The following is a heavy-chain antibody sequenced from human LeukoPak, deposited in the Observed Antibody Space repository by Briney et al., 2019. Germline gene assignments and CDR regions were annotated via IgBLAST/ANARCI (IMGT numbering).Heavy chain of an antibody. CDR2: IYSGGST. CDR1: GLTVSSNY. D-gene: IGHD4-17*01. Sequence: GGSLRLSCAASGLTVSSNYMSWVRQAPGKGLEWVSVIYSGGSTYYTDSVKGRFTISRDNSQNTLYLQMNGLRAEDTAVYYRASSLYGDYYYYMDVWGKGTTVTVSS. V-gene: IGHV3-66*02. J-gene: IGHJ6*03. CDR3: ASSLYGDYYYYMDV.